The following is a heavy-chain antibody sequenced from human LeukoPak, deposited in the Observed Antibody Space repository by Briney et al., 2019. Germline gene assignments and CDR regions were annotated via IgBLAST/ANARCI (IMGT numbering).Heavy chain of an antibody. J-gene: IGHJ6*02. D-gene: IGHD3-3*01. Sequence: SETLSLTCTVSGGSISSSSYYWGWIRQPPGKGLEWIGSIYYSGSTYYNPSLKSRVTISVDTSKNQFSLKLGSVTAADTAVYYCASDDYDFWSGYFKRNYYYYGMDVWGQGTTVTVSS. CDR1: GGSISSSSYY. CDR2: IYYSGST. V-gene: IGHV4-39*01. CDR3: ASDDYDFWSGYFKRNYYYYGMDV.